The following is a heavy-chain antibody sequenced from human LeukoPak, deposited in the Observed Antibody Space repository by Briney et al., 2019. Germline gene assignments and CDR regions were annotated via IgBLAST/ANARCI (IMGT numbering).Heavy chain of an antibody. J-gene: IGHJ4*02. CDR2: INHSGST. CDR1: GGSFSGYY. Sequence: PSETLSLTCAVYGGSFSGYYWSWIRQPPGKGLEWIGEINHSGSTNYNPSLKSRVTIPVDTSKNQFSLKLSSVTAADTAVYYCARGDILTGPLVFDYWGQGTLVTVSS. V-gene: IGHV4-34*01. D-gene: IGHD3-9*01. CDR3: ARGDILTGPLVFDY.